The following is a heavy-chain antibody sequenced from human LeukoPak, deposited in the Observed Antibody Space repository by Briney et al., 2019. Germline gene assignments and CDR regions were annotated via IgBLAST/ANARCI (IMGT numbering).Heavy chain of an antibody. D-gene: IGHD2-2*01. V-gene: IGHV1-2*04. J-gene: IGHJ4*02. CDR3: ATGLADIVVVPAVFFDY. Sequence: ASVNVSCKASGYTFTGYYMHWVRQAPGQGLEWMGWINPSSGCTNYAQKFQGWVTMTRDTSISTAYMELSRLRSDDTAVYYCATGLADIVVVPAVFFDYWGQGTLVPVSS. CDR1: GYTFTGYY. CDR2: INPSSGCT.